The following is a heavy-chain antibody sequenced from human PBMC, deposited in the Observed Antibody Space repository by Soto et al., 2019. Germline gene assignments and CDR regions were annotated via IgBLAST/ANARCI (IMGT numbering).Heavy chain of an antibody. J-gene: IGHJ6*02. CDR3: ARGGMIVVVINPLHYGMDV. D-gene: IGHD3-22*01. CDR2: ISSSGSTI. CDR1: GFTFSSYE. V-gene: IGHV3-48*03. Sequence: PVGSLRLSCAASGFTFSSYEMNWVRQAPGKGLEWVSYISSSGSTIYYADSVKGRFTISRDNAKNSLYLQMNSLRAEDTAVYYCARGGMIVVVINPLHYGMDVWGQGTTVTVSS.